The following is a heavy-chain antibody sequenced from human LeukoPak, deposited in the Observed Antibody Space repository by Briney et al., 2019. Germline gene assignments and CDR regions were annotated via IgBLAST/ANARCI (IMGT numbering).Heavy chain of an antibody. D-gene: IGHD3-10*01. CDR1: GSPFRSYA. CDR2: ISGRGSST. Sequence: AGGSLRLSCTASGSPFRSYALTWVRQPPGKGLEWVSAISGRGSSTYYADSVKGRITISRDNSKNTVYLQMSSLRVDDTAVYYCAKQWGRDGSETSHKYYFEIWGQGTLATVSS. V-gene: IGHV3-23*01. CDR3: AKQWGRDGSETSHKYYFEI. J-gene: IGHJ4*02.